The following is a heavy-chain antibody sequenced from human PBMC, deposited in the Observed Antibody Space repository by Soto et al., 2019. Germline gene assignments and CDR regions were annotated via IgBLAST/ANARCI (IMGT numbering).Heavy chain of an antibody. CDR1: GYTFTSYG. V-gene: IGHV1-18*01. Sequence: GASVKVSCKASGYTFTSYGISWVRQAPGQGLEWMGWISAYNGNTNYAQKLQGRVTMTTDTSTSTAYMELRSLRSDDTAVYYCARDCSSTSCKWDYYYGMDVWGQGATATVCS. CDR2: ISAYNGNT. D-gene: IGHD2-2*01. CDR3: ARDCSSTSCKWDYYYGMDV. J-gene: IGHJ6*02.